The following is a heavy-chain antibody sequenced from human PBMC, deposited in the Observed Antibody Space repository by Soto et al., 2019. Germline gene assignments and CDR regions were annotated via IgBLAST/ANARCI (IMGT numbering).Heavy chain of an antibody. CDR1: GYSFTSYW. J-gene: IGHJ3*02. Sequence: GESLKISCKGSGYSFTSYWIGWVRQMPGKGLEWMGIIYPGDSDTRYSPSFQGQVTISADKSISTAYLQWSSLKASDTAMYYCASSGVVVVAAYDAFDIWGQGTMVTVS. V-gene: IGHV5-51*01. CDR2: IYPGDSDT. CDR3: ASSGVVVVAAYDAFDI. D-gene: IGHD2-15*01.